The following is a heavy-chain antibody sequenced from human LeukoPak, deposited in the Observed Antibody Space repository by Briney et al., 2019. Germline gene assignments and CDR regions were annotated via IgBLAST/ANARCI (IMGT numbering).Heavy chain of an antibody. V-gene: IGHV3-30-3*01. Sequence: GGSLRLSCAASGFSFSNSAMHWVRQAPGKGLEWVAVISFDGTNKYYADSVKGRFTISRDNSKNTLYVQMNSLRAEDTAVYYCARGLHYYYYGMDVWGQGTTVTVSS. CDR2: ISFDGTNK. J-gene: IGHJ6*02. D-gene: IGHD3-10*01. CDR1: GFSFSNSA. CDR3: ARGLHYYYYGMDV.